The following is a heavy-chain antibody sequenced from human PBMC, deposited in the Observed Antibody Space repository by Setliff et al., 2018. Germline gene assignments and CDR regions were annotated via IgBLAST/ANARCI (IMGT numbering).Heavy chain of an antibody. CDR1: GGSISSSSYY. V-gene: IGHV4-39*07. CDR2: IYYSGST. J-gene: IGHJ3*02. CDR3: ARGRGISMIVVVTHDAFDI. D-gene: IGHD3-22*01. Sequence: PSETLSLTCTVSGGSISSSSYYWGWIRQSPGKGLEWIGSIYYSGSTYYNPSLKSRVTISVDTSKNQFSLKLSSVTAADTAVYYRARGRGISMIVVVTHDAFDIWGQGTMVTVSS.